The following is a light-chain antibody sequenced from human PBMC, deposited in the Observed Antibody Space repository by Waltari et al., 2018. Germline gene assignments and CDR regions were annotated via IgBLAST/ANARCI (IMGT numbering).Light chain of an antibody. CDR1: SGHXXXX. CDR2: INSDGSH. CDR3: QTGGHGTWV. V-gene: IGLV4-69*01. J-gene: IGLJ3*02. Sequence: QLVLTQSPSASASLGASVKLTCTLDSGHXXXXXXXXXPHAERGPLYYREINSDGSHSNGDEIRDRFSGSSPGAERYLTISSVQSEDEADYYCQTGGHGTWVFGGGTKLTVL.